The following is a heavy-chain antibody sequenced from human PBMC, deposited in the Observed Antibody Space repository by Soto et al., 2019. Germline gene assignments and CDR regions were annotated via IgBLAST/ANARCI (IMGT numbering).Heavy chain of an antibody. D-gene: IGHD3-22*01. CDR2: IWYDGSNK. J-gene: IGHJ6*02. V-gene: IGHV3-33*01. CDR1: GFTFSSYG. Sequence: GGSLRLSCAASGFTFSSYGMHWVRQAPGKGLEWVAVIWYDGSNKYYADSVKGRFTISRDNSKNTLYLQMNSLRAEDTAVYYCATQYYYDSSGYYYDYYYYYGMDVWGQGTTVTVSS. CDR3: ATQYYYDSSGYYYDYYYYYGMDV.